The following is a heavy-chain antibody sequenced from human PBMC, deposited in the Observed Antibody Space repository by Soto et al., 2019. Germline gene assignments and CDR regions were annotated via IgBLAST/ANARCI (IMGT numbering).Heavy chain of an antibody. J-gene: IGHJ6*02. CDR2: INHSGST. V-gene: IGHV4-34*01. CDR1: GGSFSGYY. D-gene: IGHD2-2*01. CDR3: ARGYCSSTSCYYYYGMDV. Sequence: SETLSLTCAVYGGSFSGYYWCWICQPPGKGLDWIGEINHSGSTNYNPSLTSRVTISVDTSKNQFSLKLSSVTAADTAVYYCARGYCSSTSCYYYYGMDVWGQGTTVTVSS.